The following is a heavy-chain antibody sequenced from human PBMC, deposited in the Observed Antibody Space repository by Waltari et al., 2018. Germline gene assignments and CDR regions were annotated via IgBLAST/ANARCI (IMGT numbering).Heavy chain of an antibody. J-gene: IGHJ4*02. CDR3: ARGRIANVY. Sequence: QVQLQESGPGLVKPSETLSLTCTVAGGSISRDYWSWIRQPPGKVLEWLVYIYYSGSTNYNPSLKGRVTISVDTSKNHVSLKLSSVTAADTAVYYCARGRIANVYWGQGTLVTVSS. V-gene: IGHV4-59*01. CDR2: IYYSGST. D-gene: IGHD2-15*01. CDR1: GGSISRDY.